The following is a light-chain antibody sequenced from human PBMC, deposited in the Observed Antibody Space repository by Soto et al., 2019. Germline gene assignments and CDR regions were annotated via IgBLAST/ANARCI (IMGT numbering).Light chain of an antibody. J-gene: IGKJ4*01. CDR3: QQSHSNPIT. CDR1: QSVNAN. CDR2: GAS. Sequence: EVVMTQSPATLSVSPGERATLSCRASQSVNANLAWYQQKPGQAPRLLIHGASNRATGIPARFSGSGFGTEFILTISSLQPEDFATYYCQQSHSNPITFGGGTKVDIK. V-gene: IGKV3-15*01.